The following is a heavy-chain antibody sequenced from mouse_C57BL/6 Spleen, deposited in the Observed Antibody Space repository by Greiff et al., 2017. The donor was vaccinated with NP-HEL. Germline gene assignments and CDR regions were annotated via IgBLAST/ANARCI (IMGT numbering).Heavy chain of an antibody. CDR1: GFTFSDYG. D-gene: IGHD2-3*01. Sequence: EVKVVESGGGLVKPGGSLKLSCAASGFTFSDYGMHWVRQAPEKGLEWVAYISSGSSTIYYADTVKGRFTISRDNAKNTLFLQMTSLRSEDTAMYYCAREDYDDYYAMDYWGQGTSVTVSS. CDR2: ISSGSSTI. V-gene: IGHV5-17*01. J-gene: IGHJ4*01. CDR3: AREDYDDYYAMDY.